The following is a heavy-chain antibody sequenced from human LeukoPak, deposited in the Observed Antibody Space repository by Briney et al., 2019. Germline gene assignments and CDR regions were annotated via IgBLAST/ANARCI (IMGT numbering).Heavy chain of an antibody. Sequence: GASVKVSCKASGYTFTGYYMHWVRQAPGQGLEWMGWINPNSGGTNYAQKFQGRVTMTRDTSISTAYMELSRLRSDDTAVYYCAREVFAGLGLRYFDWLLSPRYYFDYWGQGTLVTVSS. J-gene: IGHJ4*02. CDR1: GYTFTGYY. D-gene: IGHD3-9*01. CDR3: AREVFAGLGLRYFDWLLSPRYYFDY. V-gene: IGHV1-2*02. CDR2: INPNSGGT.